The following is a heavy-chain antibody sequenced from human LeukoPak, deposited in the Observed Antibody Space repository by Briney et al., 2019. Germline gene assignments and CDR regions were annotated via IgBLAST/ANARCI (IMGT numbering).Heavy chain of an antibody. J-gene: IGHJ4*02. CDR1: GGSISSGGYY. D-gene: IGHD1-1*01. CDR3: ARAQLRKAMSFDC. Sequence: PSETLSLTCTVSGGSISSGGYYWTWIRQHPGKGLEWIGYIPYSGNTDYNPSLKSRATISVDTSKNQFSLKLSSVTAADTAVYYCARAQLRKAMSFDCWGQGTLVTVSS. V-gene: IGHV4-31*03. CDR2: IPYSGNT.